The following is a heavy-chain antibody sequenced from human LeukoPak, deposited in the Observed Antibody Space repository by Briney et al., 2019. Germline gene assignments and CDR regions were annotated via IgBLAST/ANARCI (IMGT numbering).Heavy chain of an antibody. Sequence: ASVKVSCKASGYTFTSYGISWVRQAAGQGLEWMGWISAYNGNTNYAQKLQGRVTMTTDTSTSTAYMELRSLRSDDTAVYYCARGYSGYYHYYYYMDVWGKGTTVTISS. J-gene: IGHJ6*03. CDR3: ARGYSGYYHYYYYMDV. V-gene: IGHV1-18*01. CDR2: ISAYNGNT. D-gene: IGHD1-26*01. CDR1: GYTFTSYG.